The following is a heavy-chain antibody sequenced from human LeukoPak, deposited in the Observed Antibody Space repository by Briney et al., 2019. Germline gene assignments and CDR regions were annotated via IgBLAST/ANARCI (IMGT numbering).Heavy chain of an antibody. D-gene: IGHD2-15*01. Sequence: PGGSLRLSCAPSGFSFSSYAMHWVRQAPGKGLEWVAVIPYDGNNKYYADSVKGRFTISRDNSKSTLFLQMNSLRAEDTAVYYCARDIVVAAATPGFYYYGMDVWGQGTTVTVSS. CDR3: ARDIVVAAATPGFYYYGMDV. J-gene: IGHJ6*02. V-gene: IGHV3-30-3*01. CDR1: GFSFSSYA. CDR2: IPYDGNNK.